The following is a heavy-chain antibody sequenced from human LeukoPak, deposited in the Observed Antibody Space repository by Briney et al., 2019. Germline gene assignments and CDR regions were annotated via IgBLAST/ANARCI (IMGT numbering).Heavy chain of an antibody. CDR2: IYYSGST. Sequence: PSETLSLTCTVSGGSISSGDYYGSWIRQPPGKGLEWIGYIYYSGSTYYNPSLKSRVTISVDTSKNQFSLKLSSVTAADTAVYYCARVFAPYYYDSSGYYWGPFDYWGQGTLITVSS. CDR1: GGSISSGDYY. D-gene: IGHD3-22*01. CDR3: ARVFAPYYYDSSGYYWGPFDY. V-gene: IGHV4-30-4*01. J-gene: IGHJ4*02.